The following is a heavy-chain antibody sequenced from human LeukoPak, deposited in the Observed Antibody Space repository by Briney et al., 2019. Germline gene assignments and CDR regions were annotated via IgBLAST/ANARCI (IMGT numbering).Heavy chain of an antibody. CDR1: GFTFSSYA. CDR2: ISCSGGST. Sequence: GGSLTLSCAPSGFTFSSYAMSWVRQAPGKGLEWVSAISCSGGSTYHAHPVKGRLPISRDHSKNTLYLQKNSGSAQHPPINPCASHVGCWGQGTLVTVSS. CDR3: ASHVGC. J-gene: IGHJ4*02. V-gene: IGHV3-23*01.